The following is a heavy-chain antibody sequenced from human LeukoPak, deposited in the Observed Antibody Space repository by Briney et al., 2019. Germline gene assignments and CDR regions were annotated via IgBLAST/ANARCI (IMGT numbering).Heavy chain of an antibody. D-gene: IGHD3-3*01. CDR1: GYTFTSYG. CDR3: ATDKSFFDSLSHQGFNY. Sequence: GASVKVSCKASGYTFTSYGISWVRQAPGQGLEWMGWISAYNGNTNYAQKLQGRVTMTTDTSTSTAYMELRSLRSDDTAVYYCATDKSFFDSLSHQGFNYWGQGTLVTVSS. CDR2: ISAYNGNT. J-gene: IGHJ4*02. V-gene: IGHV1-18*01.